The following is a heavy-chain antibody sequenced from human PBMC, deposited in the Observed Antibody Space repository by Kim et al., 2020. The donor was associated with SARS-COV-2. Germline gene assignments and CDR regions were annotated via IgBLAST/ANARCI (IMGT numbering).Heavy chain of an antibody. J-gene: IGHJ4*02. V-gene: IGHV3-23*01. Sequence: CADSVKGRFTISRDNSKNTLYLQMNSQRAEDTAVFYCAKTRGGGDWTHFDYWGQGTLVTVSS. CDR3: AKTRGGGDWTHFDY. D-gene: IGHD2-21*02.